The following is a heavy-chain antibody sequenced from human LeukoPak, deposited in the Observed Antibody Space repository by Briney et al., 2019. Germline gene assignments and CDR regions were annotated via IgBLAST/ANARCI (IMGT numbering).Heavy chain of an antibody. Sequence: SGGSLRLSCAASGFTFSSYGMHWVRQAPGKGLEWVVFISYDGSSQYYADSVKGRFTISRDNSKNTVYLQMNSLRAEDTAVYYCARDRVGSYLDYWGQGTLVTVSS. J-gene: IGHJ4*02. CDR2: ISYDGSSQ. CDR3: ARDRVGSYLDY. CDR1: GFTFSSYG. D-gene: IGHD6-19*01. V-gene: IGHV3-30*03.